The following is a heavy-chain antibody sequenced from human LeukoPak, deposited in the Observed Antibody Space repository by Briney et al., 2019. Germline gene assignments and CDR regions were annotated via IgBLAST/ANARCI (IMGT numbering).Heavy chain of an antibody. D-gene: IGHD1-26*01. CDR1: GFTFSSYA. CDR3: ANGAYSGINNWFDP. Sequence: GGSLRLSCAASGFTFSSYAMSWVRQAPGKGLEWVSTISGSGGSTYYADSVKGRFTISRDNSKNTLYLQMNSLRAEDTAVYYCANGAYSGINNWFDPWGQGTLVTVSS. V-gene: IGHV3-23*01. J-gene: IGHJ5*02. CDR2: ISGSGGST.